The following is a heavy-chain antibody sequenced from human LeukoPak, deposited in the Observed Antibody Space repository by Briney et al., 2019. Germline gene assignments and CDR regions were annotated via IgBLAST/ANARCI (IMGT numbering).Heavy chain of an antibody. D-gene: IGHD2-2*02. J-gene: IGHJ4*02. CDR1: GFTFSSYS. CDR3: AKETPYCSSTSCYTTPSFDY. Sequence: GGSLRLSCTASGFTFSSYSMNWVRQAPGKGLEWVSSISSSSSYIYYADSVKGRFTISRDNSKNTLYLQMNSLRAEDTAVYYCAKETPYCSSTSCYTTPSFDYWGQGTLVTVSS. CDR2: ISSSSSYI. V-gene: IGHV3-21*01.